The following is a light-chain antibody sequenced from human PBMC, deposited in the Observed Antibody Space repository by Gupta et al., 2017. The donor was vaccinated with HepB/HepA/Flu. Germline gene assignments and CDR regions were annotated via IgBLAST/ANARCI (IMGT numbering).Light chain of an antibody. CDR2: YTS. V-gene: IGKV3-11*01. CDR3: QQRANWPRT. J-gene: IGKJ1*01. CDR1: QTVSSY. Sequence: EIVLTQSPATLSLSPGERATLPCRASQTVSSYLAWYQQKPGQAPRLLIYYTSNRATGIAARFSGSGSGTDFTLTISSLEPEDFAVYFCQQRANWPRTFGQGTKVEIK.